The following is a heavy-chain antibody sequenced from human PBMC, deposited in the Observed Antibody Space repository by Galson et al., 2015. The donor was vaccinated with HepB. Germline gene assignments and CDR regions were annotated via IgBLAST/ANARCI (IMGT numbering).Heavy chain of an antibody. CDR1: GYTFTGYY. D-gene: IGHD1-26*01. CDR3: ARDHSGSYFGYFDY. Sequence: SCKASGYTFTGYYMHWVRQAPGQGLEWMGWINPNSGGTNYAQKFQGRVTMTRDTSISTAYMELSRLRSDDTAVYYCARDHSGSYFGYFDYWGQGTLVTVSS. J-gene: IGHJ4*02. V-gene: IGHV1-2*02. CDR2: INPNSGGT.